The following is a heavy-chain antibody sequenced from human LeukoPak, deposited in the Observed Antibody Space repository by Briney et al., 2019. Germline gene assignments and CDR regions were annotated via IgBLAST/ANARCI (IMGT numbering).Heavy chain of an antibody. CDR3: TRTYDFGCGPPGDAFDN. V-gene: IGHV3-7*01. CDR1: GFTFSSSW. J-gene: IGHJ3*02. D-gene: IGHD3-3*01. Sequence: SGGSLRLSCAASGFTFSSSWMAWVRQAPGKGREGVGNIKEDGTAKNYVVSVRGRFTISRDNAKNSLYLQMNSLRGEDTAVYYCTRTYDFGCGPPGDAFDNWGPGTWVIVSA. CDR2: IKEDGTAK.